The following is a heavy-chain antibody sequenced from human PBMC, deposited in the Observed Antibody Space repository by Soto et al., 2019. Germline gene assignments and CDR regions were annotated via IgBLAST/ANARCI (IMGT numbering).Heavy chain of an antibody. CDR1: GFTFKTHA. D-gene: IGHD1-26*01. CDR3: AKDVGDYDPYYYGVDV. CDR2: IAYDGNEK. V-gene: IGHV3-30*18. Sequence: QVQLVESGGGVVQPGTSLRLSCAASGFTFKTHAMHWVRQAPGKGLEWMAVIAYDGNEKFYADSVKGRFTISRDNSKNALYLPINTLINEDTAVYYCAKDVGDYDPYYYGVDVWGQVNTVTVSS. J-gene: IGHJ6*02.